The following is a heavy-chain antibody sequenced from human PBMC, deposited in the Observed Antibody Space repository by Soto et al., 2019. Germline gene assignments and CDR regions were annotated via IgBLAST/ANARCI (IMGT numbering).Heavy chain of an antibody. Sequence: QITLNESGPTLVKPTETLTLTCTFSGFSLSNSGMGVGWIRQPPGKALEWLALIYWDDAKRYSPSVKNRLTITKDTSKNQVLLTMTNIGPVDTATYYCAHLNVYDDPRFYFDHWGQGTLVTVSS. D-gene: IGHD4-17*01. CDR1: GFSLSNSGMG. CDR3: AHLNVYDDPRFYFDH. V-gene: IGHV2-5*02. CDR2: IYWDDAK. J-gene: IGHJ4*02.